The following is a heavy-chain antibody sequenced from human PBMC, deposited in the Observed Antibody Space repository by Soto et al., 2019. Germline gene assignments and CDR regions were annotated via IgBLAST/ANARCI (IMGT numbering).Heavy chain of an antibody. CDR2: INAGNGNT. D-gene: IGHD5-18*01. V-gene: IGHV1-3*01. CDR3: ALNFGYSYGYQYYFDY. Sequence: QVPLVQSGAEVKKPGASVKVSCKASGYTFTSYAMHWVRQAPGQRLEWMGWINAGNGNTKYSQKFQGRVTITRDTSASTAYMELSSLRSEDTAVYYCALNFGYSYGYQYYFDYWGQGTLVTVSS. J-gene: IGHJ4*02. CDR1: GYTFTSYA.